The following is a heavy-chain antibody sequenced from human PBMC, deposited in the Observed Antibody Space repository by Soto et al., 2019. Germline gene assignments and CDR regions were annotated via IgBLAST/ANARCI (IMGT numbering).Heavy chain of an antibody. CDR3: ARLHMVRDYYYYGMDV. J-gene: IGHJ6*02. V-gene: IGHV4-34*01. D-gene: IGHD3-10*01. CDR1: GGSFSGYY. CDR2: INHSGST. Sequence: SETLSLTCAVYGGSFSGYYWSWVRQPPGKGLEWIGEINHSGSTNYNPSLKNRVTISVDTSKNQFSLKLSSVTAADTAVYYCARLHMVRDYYYYGMDVWGQGTTVT.